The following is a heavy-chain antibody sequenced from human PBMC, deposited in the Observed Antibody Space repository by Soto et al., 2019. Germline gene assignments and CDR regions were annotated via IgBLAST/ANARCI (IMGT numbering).Heavy chain of an antibody. CDR3: ARAPPFGRGFGEWFDP. V-gene: IGHV4-59*01. D-gene: IGHD3-10*01. J-gene: IGHJ5*02. Sequence: PSETLSLTCAVYGGSFSGYYWSWIRQPPGKGLEWIGYIYYSGSTNYNPSLKSRVTISVDTSKNQFSLKLSSVTAADTAVYYCARAPPFGRGFGEWFDPWGQGTLVTVSS. CDR2: IYYSGST. CDR1: GGSFSGYY.